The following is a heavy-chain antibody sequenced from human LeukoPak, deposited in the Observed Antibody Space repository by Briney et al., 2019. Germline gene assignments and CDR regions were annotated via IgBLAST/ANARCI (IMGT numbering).Heavy chain of an antibody. J-gene: IGHJ4*02. D-gene: IGHD2-15*01. V-gene: IGHV3-30*02. CDR2: IWYDGSNK. CDR1: GFTFSSYG. CDR3: AKDVGYCSGGSCYYFDY. Sequence: GGSLRLSXAASGFTFSSYGMHWVRQAPGKGLEWVAVIWYDGSNKYYADSVKGRFTISRDNSKNTLYLQMNSLRAEDTAVYYCAKDVGYCSGGSCYYFDYWGQGTLVTVSS.